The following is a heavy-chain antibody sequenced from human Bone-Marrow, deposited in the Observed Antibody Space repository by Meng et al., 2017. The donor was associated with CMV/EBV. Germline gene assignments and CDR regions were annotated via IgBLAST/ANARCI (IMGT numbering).Heavy chain of an antibody. J-gene: IGHJ6*02. CDR3: ARAGYCSSTSCYRSFYYYGMDV. V-gene: IGHV3-21*06. CDR2: ISINRNYK. D-gene: IGHD2-2*02. Sequence: GGSLRLSCAASGFNFNGHSLNWVRQAPGKGLEWVSSISINRNYKHYADSVKGRFFISTDDAKSSLFLQMDSLRAEDTATYYCARAGYCSSTSCYRSFYYYGMDVWGQGTTVTVSS. CDR1: GFNFNGHS.